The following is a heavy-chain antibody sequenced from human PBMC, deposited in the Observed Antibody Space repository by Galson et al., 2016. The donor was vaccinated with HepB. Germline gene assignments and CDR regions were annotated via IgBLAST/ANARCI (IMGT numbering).Heavy chain of an antibody. Sequence: SLRLSCAASGFIFCNYGMHWVRQAPGKGLEWVAVISYDGSFKYYADAVNGRFTISRDNSRSTLYLQMNSLRTEDTAVYYCANMKRTSPYCSGTNCFSRLWGPPFDYWGQGTLVTISS. CDR1: GFIFCNYG. CDR3: ANMKRTSPYCSGTNCFSRLWGPPFDY. CDR2: ISYDGSFK. D-gene: IGHD2-2*01. V-gene: IGHV3-30*18. J-gene: IGHJ4*02.